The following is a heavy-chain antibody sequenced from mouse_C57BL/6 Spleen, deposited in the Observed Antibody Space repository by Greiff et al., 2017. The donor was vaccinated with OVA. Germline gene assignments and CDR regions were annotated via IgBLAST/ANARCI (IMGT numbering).Heavy chain of an antibody. CDR1: GFSLTSYG. CDR2: IWSGGST. CDR3: GTDEGAY. J-gene: IGHJ3*01. Sequence: QVQLQQSGPGLVQPSQSLSITCTVSGFSLTSYGVHWVRQSPGKGLEWLGVIWSGGSTDYNAAFISRLSIIKDNSKSQEFLKMNSPHADDTAIDYCGTDEGAYWGQGTLVTVSA. V-gene: IGHV2-2*01.